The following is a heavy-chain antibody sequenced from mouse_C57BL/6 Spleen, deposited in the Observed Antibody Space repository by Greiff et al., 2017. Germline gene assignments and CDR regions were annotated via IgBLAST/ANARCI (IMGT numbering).Heavy chain of an antibody. D-gene: IGHD1-1*01. CDR3: AREGFGDYGSRDAMDY. V-gene: IGHV5-4*01. J-gene: IGHJ4*01. CDR1: GFTFSSYA. Sequence: EVKLMESGGGLVKPGGSLKLSCAASGFTFSSYALSWVRQTPEKRLEWVATISDGGSYTYYPDNVKGRFTISRDNAKNNLYLQMSHLKSEDTAMYYCAREGFGDYGSRDAMDYWGQGTSVTVSS. CDR2: ISDGGSYT.